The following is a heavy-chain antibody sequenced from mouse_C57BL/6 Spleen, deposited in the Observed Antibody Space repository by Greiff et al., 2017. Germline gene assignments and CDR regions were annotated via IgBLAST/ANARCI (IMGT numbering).Heavy chain of an antibody. CDR2: IDPETGGT. V-gene: IGHV1-15*01. J-gene: IGHJ2*01. CDR3: TRWQITTVVATSFDY. CDR1: GYTFTDYE. Sequence: QVQLQQSGAELVRPGASVTLSCKASGYTFTDYEMHWVKQTPVHGLEWIGAIDPETGGTAYNQKFKGKAILTADKSSSTAYMELRSLTSEDSAFYYCTRWQITTVVATSFDYWGQGTTLPVSS. D-gene: IGHD1-1*01.